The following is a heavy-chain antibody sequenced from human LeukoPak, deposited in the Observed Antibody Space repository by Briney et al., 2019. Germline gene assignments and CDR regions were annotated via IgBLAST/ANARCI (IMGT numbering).Heavy chain of an antibody. J-gene: IGHJ6*02. CDR2: INHSGST. CDR3: AREIPYYYGMDV. Sequence: SETLSLTCAVYGGSFSGYYWSWIRQPPGKGLEWIGEINHSGSTNYNPSLKSRVTISVDTSKNQFSLKLSSVTAADTAVYHCAREIPYYYGMDVWGQGTTVTVSS. D-gene: IGHD2-2*02. CDR1: GGSFSGYY. V-gene: IGHV4-34*01.